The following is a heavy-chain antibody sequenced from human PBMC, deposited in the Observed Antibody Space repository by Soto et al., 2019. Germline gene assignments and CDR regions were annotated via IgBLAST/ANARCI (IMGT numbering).Heavy chain of an antibody. CDR3: AKIYDSSGRNYRGAFDI. Sequence: GGSLRLSCTASGFTFSSYGMHWVRQAPGKGLEWVAVIWYDGSNKYYADSVKGRFTISRDNSKNTLYLQMNSLRAEDTAVYYCAKIYDSSGRNYRGAFDIWGQGTMVTVSS. CDR1: GFTFSSYG. D-gene: IGHD3-22*01. J-gene: IGHJ3*02. V-gene: IGHV3-33*06. CDR2: IWYDGSNK.